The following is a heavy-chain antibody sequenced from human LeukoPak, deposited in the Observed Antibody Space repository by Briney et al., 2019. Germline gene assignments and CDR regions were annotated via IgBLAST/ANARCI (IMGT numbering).Heavy chain of an antibody. CDR1: GFTFSSYS. CDR3: ASLVTGIAAAGTPIEY. D-gene: IGHD6-13*01. Sequence: GGSLRLSCAASGFTFSSYSMNWVRQAPGKGLEWVSSISSSSSYIYYADSVKGRFTISRDNAKNSLYLQMNSLRAEDTAVYYCASLVTGIAAAGTPIEYWGQGTLVTVS. CDR2: ISSSSSYI. V-gene: IGHV3-21*01. J-gene: IGHJ4*02.